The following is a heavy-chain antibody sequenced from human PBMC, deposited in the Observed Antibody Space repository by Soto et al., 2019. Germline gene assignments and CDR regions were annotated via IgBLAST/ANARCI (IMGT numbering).Heavy chain of an antibody. J-gene: IGHJ6*02. CDR1: GFTFKNYD. V-gene: IGHV3-13*01. Sequence: GGSLRLSCAASGFTFKNYDMYWVRQAPGKGLEWVSSIGNSGDTNYAVSVKGRFTISRENDRNALYLQMNSLRGGDTAMYFCVRAGVAPYYYYGMDVWGQGTTVTVSS. CDR3: VRAGVAPYYYYGMDV. D-gene: IGHD2-8*01. CDR2: IGNSGDT.